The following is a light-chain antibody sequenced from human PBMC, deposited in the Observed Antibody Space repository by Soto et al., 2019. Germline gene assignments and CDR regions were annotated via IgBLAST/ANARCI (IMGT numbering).Light chain of an antibody. J-gene: IGLJ2*01. V-gene: IGLV9-49*01. CDR1: SGYSNSK. Sequence: QLVLTQPPSASASLGSSVTLTCTLSSGYSNSKVDWYQQIPGQGPRFVMRVGTDGIVGSKGDGIPDRFSVLGSGLNRFLTINNVKEEDESDYHCGTDHGSGSNFGYLFGGGKKVTV. CDR2: VGTDGIVG. CDR3: GTDHGSGSNFGYL.